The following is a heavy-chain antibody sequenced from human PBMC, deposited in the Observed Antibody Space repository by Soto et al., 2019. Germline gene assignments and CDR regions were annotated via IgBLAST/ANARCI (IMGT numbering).Heavy chain of an antibody. J-gene: IGHJ5*02. Sequence: SQTLSLTCAISGDSVSSNSAAWNWIRQSPARGLEWLGRTYYRSKWYNDYAVSVKSRITINPDTSKNQFSLQLNSVTPEDTAVYYCARNDPVDTAMVPSDPWGQGTLVTVSS. V-gene: IGHV6-1*01. CDR3: ARNDPVDTAMVPSDP. CDR2: TYYRSKWYN. D-gene: IGHD5-18*01. CDR1: GDSVSSNSAA.